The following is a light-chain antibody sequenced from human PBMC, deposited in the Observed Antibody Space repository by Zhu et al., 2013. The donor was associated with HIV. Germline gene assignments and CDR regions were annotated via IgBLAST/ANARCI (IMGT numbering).Light chain of an antibody. Sequence: IVLTQSPDLLSVSPGDRATLSCRASQSISTNLAWYQQKPGQPPRLLIYGASTRAPGIPVRFSGSGSGTDFTLTINRLQPEDFAIYYCQQYGSSPITFGQGTRLEIK. V-gene: IGKV3-15*01. CDR2: GAS. CDR3: QQYGSSPIT. CDR1: QSISTN. J-gene: IGKJ5*01.